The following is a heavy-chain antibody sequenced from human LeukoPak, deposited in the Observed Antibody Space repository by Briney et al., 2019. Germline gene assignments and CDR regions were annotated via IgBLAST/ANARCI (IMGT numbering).Heavy chain of an antibody. CDR2: IGISSGNT. J-gene: IGHJ4*02. CDR1: GFTFSDYS. CDR3: ARDHNYAFDN. D-gene: IGHD1-1*01. Sequence: GGSLRLSCAASGFTFSDYSMRWVRQARGKGLEWVSWIGISSGNTKYADSVKAPFPISAHNAKTSLYLQMNTLRVEHTAVYYCARDHNYAFDNWGQGTLVTVSS. V-gene: IGHV3-11*06.